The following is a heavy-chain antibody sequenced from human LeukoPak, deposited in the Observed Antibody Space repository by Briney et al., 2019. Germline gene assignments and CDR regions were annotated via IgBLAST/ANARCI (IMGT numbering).Heavy chain of an antibody. V-gene: IGHV1-8*03. J-gene: IGHJ4*02. CDR1: GYTFTSYD. CDR3: AKDRGYSSSNYFDY. D-gene: IGHD6-6*01. Sequence: GASVKVSCKASGYTFTSYDINWVRQATGQGLEWMGWMNPNSGNTGYTQKFQGRVTITRNTSISTAYMELSSLRAEDTAVYYCAKDRGYSSSNYFDYWGQGTLVTVSS. CDR2: MNPNSGNT.